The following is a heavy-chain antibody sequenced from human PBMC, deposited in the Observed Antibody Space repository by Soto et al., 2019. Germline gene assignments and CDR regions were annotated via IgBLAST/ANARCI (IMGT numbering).Heavy chain of an antibody. CDR1: GVTFSNYA. D-gene: IGHD3-10*01. V-gene: IGHV3-23*01. Sequence: EVQLLESGGGLVQPGGSLRLSCTVSGVTFSNYAMNWVRQAPGKGLEWVSSLSGSGGTTYYADSVKGRFIISRDNSKNPLYLLMNSLRAEDTALYYCAKQRADYGSGADTFYFDSWGQGALVTVSS. CDR3: AKQRADYGSGADTFYFDS. J-gene: IGHJ4*02. CDR2: LSGSGGTT.